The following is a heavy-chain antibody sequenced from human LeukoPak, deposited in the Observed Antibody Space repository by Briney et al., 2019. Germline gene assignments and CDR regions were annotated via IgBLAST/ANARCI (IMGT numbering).Heavy chain of an antibody. CDR3: ARHGRNDYRDA. CDR2: IYPGDSDT. J-gene: IGHJ4*02. D-gene: IGHD4-17*01. V-gene: IGHV5-51*01. Sequence: GESLKISWKGSGYSSTSYWIGWVRQMPGKGLEWMGIIYPGDSDTRYSPSFQGQDTTSADKSISTAYLQCSSMKASDTAMYCCARHGRNDYRDAWGQGTLVTVSS. CDR1: GYSSTSYW.